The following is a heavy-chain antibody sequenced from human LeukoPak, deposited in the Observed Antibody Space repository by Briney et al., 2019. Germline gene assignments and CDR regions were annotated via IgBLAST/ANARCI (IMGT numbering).Heavy chain of an antibody. J-gene: IGHJ4*02. V-gene: IGHV4-34*01. Sequence: NPGGSLRLSCAASGFTFSSYWMSWIRQPPGKGLEWIGEINHSGSTNYNPSLKSRVTISVDTSKNQFSLKLSSVTAADTAVYYCARGGYSSRSNPRSSVCFDYWGQGTLVTVSS. CDR1: GFTFSSYW. D-gene: IGHD6-13*01. CDR2: INHSGST. CDR3: ARGGYSSRSNPRSSVCFDY.